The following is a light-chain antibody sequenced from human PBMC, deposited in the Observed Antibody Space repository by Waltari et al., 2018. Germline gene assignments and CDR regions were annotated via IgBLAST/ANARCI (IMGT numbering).Light chain of an antibody. CDR1: SLRSYY. V-gene: IGLV3-19*01. CDR3: HSRDASGVAGS. Sequence: SSELTQDPAVSVAMGQTVRLTCHGDSLRSYYASWYQQRPGQAPILVIYDKNNRPSGVPDRFSGSSSHNTGSLTITGAQAEDEASYYCHSRDASGVAGSFGGGTKLTVL. CDR2: DKN. J-gene: IGLJ2*01.